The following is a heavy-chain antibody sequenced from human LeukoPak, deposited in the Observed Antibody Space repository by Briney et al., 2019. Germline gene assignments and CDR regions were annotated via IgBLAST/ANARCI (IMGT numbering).Heavy chain of an antibody. J-gene: IGHJ3*02. V-gene: IGHV4-39*01. CDR2: IYYSGST. D-gene: IGHD1-26*01. CDR1: GGSISSSSYY. Sequence: SETLSLTCTVSGGSISSSSYYWGWIRQPPGKGLEWIGSIYYSGSTYYNPSLKSRVTISVDTSKNQFSLKLSSVTAADTAVYYCARHAPNIVGVYDAFDIWGQGTMVTVSS. CDR3: ARHAPNIVGVYDAFDI.